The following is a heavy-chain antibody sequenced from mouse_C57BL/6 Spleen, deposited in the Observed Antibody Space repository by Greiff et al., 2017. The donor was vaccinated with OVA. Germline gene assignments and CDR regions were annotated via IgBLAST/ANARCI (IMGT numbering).Heavy chain of an antibody. CDR1: GYTFSSYC. CDR2: IYPRDGDT. D-gene: IGHD6-1*01. Sequence: QVQLQQSGAELVKPGASVKLSCKASGYTFSSYCMNWVKQRPGQGLEWIGQIYPRDGDTYYNGKFKGKATLTADKSSSTAYMQLSRLTSEDSAVYFCARICVPCAMDYWGQGTSVTVSS. V-gene: IGHV1-80*01. J-gene: IGHJ4*01. CDR3: ARICVPCAMDY.